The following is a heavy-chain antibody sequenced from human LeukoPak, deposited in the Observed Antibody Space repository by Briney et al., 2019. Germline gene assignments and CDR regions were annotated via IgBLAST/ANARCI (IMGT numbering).Heavy chain of an antibody. Sequence: SETLSLTCTVSGGSISSYYWSWIRQPPGKGLEWIGYIYYSGSTNYNPSLKSQLTMSVDTSKNQFSLRLSSVTAADTAVYYCARNDWTYGGYFDYWGQGTLVTVSS. J-gene: IGHJ4*02. D-gene: IGHD1-7*01. CDR2: IYYSGST. V-gene: IGHV4-59*01. CDR3: ARNDWTYGGYFDY. CDR1: GGSISSYY.